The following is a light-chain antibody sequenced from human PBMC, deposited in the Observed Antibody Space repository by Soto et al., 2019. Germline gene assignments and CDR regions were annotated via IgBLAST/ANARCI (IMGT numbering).Light chain of an antibody. Sequence: EIVMTQSPATLSVSPGERATLSCRASQSVSSNLAWYQQKPGQAPRLLFYGASTRATGVPARFSGSGSGTAFTLTVSSLQSEDFAIYYCQQYNNWPLTFGQGTRLEIK. J-gene: IGKJ5*01. CDR2: GAS. CDR1: QSVSSN. CDR3: QQYNNWPLT. V-gene: IGKV3-15*01.